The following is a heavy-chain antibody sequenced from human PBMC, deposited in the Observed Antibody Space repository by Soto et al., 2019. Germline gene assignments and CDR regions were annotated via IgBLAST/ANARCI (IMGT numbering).Heavy chain of an antibody. CDR3: ARPYGDYVADWYFDL. V-gene: IGHV4-39*01. CDR2: IYYSGST. CDR1: GGSISSSSYY. Sequence: PSETLSLTCTVSGGSISSSSYYWGWIRQPPGKGLEWIGSIYYSGSTYYNPSLKSRVTISVDTSKNQFSLKLSSVTAADTAVYYCARPYGDYVADWYFDLWGRGTLVTAPQ. D-gene: IGHD4-17*01. J-gene: IGHJ2*01.